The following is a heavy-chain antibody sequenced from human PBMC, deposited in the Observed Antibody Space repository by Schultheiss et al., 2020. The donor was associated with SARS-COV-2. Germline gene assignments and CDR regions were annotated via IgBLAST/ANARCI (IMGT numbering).Heavy chain of an antibody. D-gene: IGHD6-13*01. J-gene: IGHJ4*02. CDR1: GGSISSYY. V-gene: IGHV4-59*12. CDR2: IYYSGST. CDR3: ASIAAAGTTSTVDY. Sequence: ESLKISCTVSGGSISSYYWSWIRQPPGKGLEWIGYIYYSGSTNYNPSLKSRVTISVDTSKNQFSLKLSSVTAADTAVYYCASIAAAGTTSTVDYWGQGTLVTVSS.